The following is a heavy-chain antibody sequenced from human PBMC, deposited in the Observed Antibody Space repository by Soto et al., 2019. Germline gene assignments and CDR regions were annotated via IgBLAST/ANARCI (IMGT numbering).Heavy chain of an antibody. CDR3: ARHRLTRYCSSTSCPYFDY. Sequence: SPTLSLTCTVSGGSISSYYWSWIRQPPGKGLEWIGYIYYSGSTNYNPSLKSRVTISVDTSKNQFSLKLSSVTAADTAVYYCARHRLTRYCSSTSCPYFDYWGQGTLVTVSS. V-gene: IGHV4-59*08. J-gene: IGHJ4*02. D-gene: IGHD2-2*01. CDR2: IYYSGST. CDR1: GGSISSYY.